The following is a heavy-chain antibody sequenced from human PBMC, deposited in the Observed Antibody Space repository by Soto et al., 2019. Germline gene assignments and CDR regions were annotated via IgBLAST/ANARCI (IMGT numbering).Heavy chain of an antibody. V-gene: IGHV4-59*01. Sequence: SETLSLTCTVSGGSISTYYWSWIRQPPGKGLEWIGYIYYDGSTSYNPSLRGRVTISVDTSKNQFSLILSSVTSADTAVYYCARDQLSSGLYVWFDPWGQGTLVTVSS. CDR2: IYYDGST. D-gene: IGHD6-25*01. CDR3: ARDQLSSGLYVWFDP. CDR1: GGSISTYY. J-gene: IGHJ5*02.